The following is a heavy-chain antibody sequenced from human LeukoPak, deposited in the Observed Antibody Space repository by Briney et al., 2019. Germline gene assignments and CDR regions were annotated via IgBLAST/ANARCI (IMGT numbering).Heavy chain of an antibody. CDR2: IIPILGIA. V-gene: IGHV1-69*04. D-gene: IGHD5-12*01. Sequence: ASMKVSCKASGGTFSSYAISWVRQAPGQGLEWMGRIIPILGIANYAQKFQGRVTITADKSTSTAYMELSSLRSEDTAVYYCARDQRGYSGYDRFDYWGQGTLVTVSS. CDR3: ARDQRGYSGYDRFDY. CDR1: GGTFSSYA. J-gene: IGHJ4*02.